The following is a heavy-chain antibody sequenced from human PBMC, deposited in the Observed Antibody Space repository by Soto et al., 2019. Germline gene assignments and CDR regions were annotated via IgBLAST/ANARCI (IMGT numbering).Heavy chain of an antibody. CDR1: GFTFSSYV. J-gene: IGHJ4*02. CDR3: AKDRATVVTGFDY. Sequence: PGGSLRLSCAASGFTFSSYVMHWVRQAPGKGLEWVAVISYDGSNKYYADSVKGRFTISRDNSKNTLYLQMNSLRAEDTAVYYCAKDRATVVTGFDYWGQGTLVTVSS. V-gene: IGHV3-30*18. CDR2: ISYDGSNK. D-gene: IGHD4-17*01.